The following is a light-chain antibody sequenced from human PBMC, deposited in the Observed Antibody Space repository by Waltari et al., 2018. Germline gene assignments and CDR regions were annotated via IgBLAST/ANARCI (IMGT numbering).Light chain of an antibody. V-gene: IGLV2-14*01. CDR3: SSYTARSTLV. Sequence: QSALTQSASVSGSPGQTITISCTGTISDVGGYNFVSWYQQLPGKPPKLLTYGVDQRPSGVALRVSGSKSANTATLTISWRPPEDEGDYFCSSYTARSTLVFGGGTKLTVL. CDR1: ISDVGGYNF. CDR2: GVD. J-gene: IGLJ3*02.